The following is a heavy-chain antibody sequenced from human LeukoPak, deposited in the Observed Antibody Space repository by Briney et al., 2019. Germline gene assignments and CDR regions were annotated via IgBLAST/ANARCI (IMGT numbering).Heavy chain of an antibody. J-gene: IGHJ4*02. D-gene: IGHD3-16*01. Sequence: GGSLRLSCAASGFMFSSFGMHWVRQAPGKGLEWVAVISYEGSNQNYADSVKGRFTISRDNSKNTRSLQMNSLRAEDTAVYYCARVNVCPRCHFDYWGQGTLVTVSS. CDR1: GFMFSSFG. CDR2: ISYEGSNQ. V-gene: IGHV3-30*03. CDR3: ARVNVCPRCHFDY.